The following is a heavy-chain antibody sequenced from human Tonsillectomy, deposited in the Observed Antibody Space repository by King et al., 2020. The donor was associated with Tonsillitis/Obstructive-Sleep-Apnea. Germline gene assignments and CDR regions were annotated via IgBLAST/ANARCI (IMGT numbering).Heavy chain of an antibody. CDR2: IYYSGST. D-gene: IGHD2-2*01. CDR1: GGSITSYY. CDR3: AREVDYGMDV. V-gene: IGHV4-59*12. Sequence: VQLQESGPGLVKPSETLSLTCTVSGGSITSYYWNWIRQPPGKGLEWIGYIYYSGSTKYNPSLKSRVNISVDTSKNQFSLNVSSVTAADTAVYYCAREVDYGMDVWGQGTTVTVSS. J-gene: IGHJ6*02.